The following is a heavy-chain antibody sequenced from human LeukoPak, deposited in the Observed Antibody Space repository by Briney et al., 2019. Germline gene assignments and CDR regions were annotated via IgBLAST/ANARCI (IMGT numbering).Heavy chain of an antibody. J-gene: IGHJ4*02. CDR3: ARAGYYYDSSGYSTFDC. Sequence: GGSLRLSCAASGFTFSSYSMNWVRQAPGKGLEWVSSISSSSSYIYYADSVKGRFTISRDNAKNSLYLQMNSLRAEDTAVYYCARAGYYYDSSGYSTFDCWGQGTLVTVSS. CDR2: ISSSSSYI. D-gene: IGHD3-22*01. CDR1: GFTFSSYS. V-gene: IGHV3-21*01.